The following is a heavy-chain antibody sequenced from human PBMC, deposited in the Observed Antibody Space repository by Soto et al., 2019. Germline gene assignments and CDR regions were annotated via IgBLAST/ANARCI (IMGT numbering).Heavy chain of an antibody. D-gene: IGHD5-18*01. J-gene: IGHJ4*02. Sequence: QVQLAESGGGVVQPGTSLRLSCAASGFTFSGIGMHWVRQAPGKGLEWVAVIWYDGSTHYCVDAVRGLFTITRDYSRNRLNLQMNSLRVEDTAVAYGARAPYTIQGPTLYFDYWGQGALVTVSS. CDR1: GFTFSGIG. V-gene: IGHV3-33*01. CDR3: ARAPYTIQGPTLYFDY. CDR2: IWYDGSTH.